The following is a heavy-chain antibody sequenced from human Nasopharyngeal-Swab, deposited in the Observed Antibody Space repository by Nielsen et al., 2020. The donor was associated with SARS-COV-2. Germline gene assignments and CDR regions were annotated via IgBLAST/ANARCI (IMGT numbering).Heavy chain of an antibody. CDR3: ARGRKLDYDILTGYYGGAFDI. D-gene: IGHD3-9*01. V-gene: IGHV4-34*01. J-gene: IGHJ3*02. CDR2: INHSGST. Sequence: WVRHSTGNGLEWVGEINHSGSTNYNPSLKSRVSISVDTSKNQFSLKLSSVTAADTAVYYCARGRKLDYDILTGYYGGAFDIWGQGTMVTVSS.